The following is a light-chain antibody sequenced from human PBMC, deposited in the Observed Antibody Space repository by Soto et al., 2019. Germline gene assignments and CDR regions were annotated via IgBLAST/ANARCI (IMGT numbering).Light chain of an antibody. V-gene: IGKV3-20*01. J-gene: IGKJ1*01. CDR1: QSVSSSY. CDR3: LQYGTSPRT. CDR2: GAS. Sequence: EIVLTQSPGTLSLSPGERATLSCWASQSVSSSYLAWYQQKPGQAPRLLIYGASSRATGIPDRFSGSGSGTDFSLTISRLEPEDFAVYYCLQYGTSPRTFGQGTKGDIK.